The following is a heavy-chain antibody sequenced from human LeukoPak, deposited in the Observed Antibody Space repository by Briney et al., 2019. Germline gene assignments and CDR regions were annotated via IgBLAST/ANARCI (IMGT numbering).Heavy chain of an antibody. D-gene: IGHD3-22*01. CDR3: ARDRKYYDSSGRYDAFDI. Sequence: ASVKVSCKASGYTFTSYHMHWVRQAPGQGLEWMGIINPSGGTTNYAQKFRGRVTMTRDMSTSTVYMELSSLRSEDTAVYYCARDRKYYDSSGRYDAFDIWGQGTMVTVSS. CDR1: GYTFTSYH. V-gene: IGHV1-46*01. CDR2: INPSGGTT. J-gene: IGHJ3*02.